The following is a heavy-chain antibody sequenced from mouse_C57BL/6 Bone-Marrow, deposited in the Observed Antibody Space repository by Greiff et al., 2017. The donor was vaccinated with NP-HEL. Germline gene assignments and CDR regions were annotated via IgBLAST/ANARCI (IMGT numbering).Heavy chain of an antibody. CDR3: ARGGGLRRETWFAY. V-gene: IGHV3-1*01. J-gene: IGHJ3*01. Sequence: EVQRVESGPGMVKPSQSLSLTCTVTGYSITSGYDWHWIRHFPGNKLEWMGYISYSGSTNYNPSLKSRISITHDTSKNHFFLKLNCVTTEDTATYYCARGGGLRRETWFAYWGQGTLVTVSA. D-gene: IGHD2-4*01. CDR1: GYSITSGYD. CDR2: ISYSGST.